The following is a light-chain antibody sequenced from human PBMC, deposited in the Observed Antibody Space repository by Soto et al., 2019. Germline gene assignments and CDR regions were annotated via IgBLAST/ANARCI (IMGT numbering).Light chain of an antibody. CDR1: QSVSVY. CDR3: QQRSNRL. J-gene: IGKJ3*01. Sequence: EIVLTQSPATLSLSPGERATLSCRASQSVSVYLAWYQQKPGQAPRLLIYDASNRATGIPARFSGSGSGTDFTLTISGLEPEAFAVYYCQQRSNRLLGPWTKGDIK. CDR2: DAS. V-gene: IGKV3-11*01.